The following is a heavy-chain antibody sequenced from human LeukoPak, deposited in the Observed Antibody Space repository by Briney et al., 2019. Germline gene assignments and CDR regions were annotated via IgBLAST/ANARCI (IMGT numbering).Heavy chain of an antibody. J-gene: IGHJ6*03. CDR3: ARVLVVPAARGVGYYYYMDV. V-gene: IGHV3-21*01. CDR2: ISSSSSYI. Sequence: PGGSLRLSCAASGFTFSSYSMNWVCQAPGKGLEWVSSISSSSSYIYYADSVKGRFTISRDNAKNSLYLQMNSLRAEDTAVYYCARVLVVPAARGVGYYYYMDVWGKGTTVTVSS. CDR1: GFTFSSYS. D-gene: IGHD2-2*01.